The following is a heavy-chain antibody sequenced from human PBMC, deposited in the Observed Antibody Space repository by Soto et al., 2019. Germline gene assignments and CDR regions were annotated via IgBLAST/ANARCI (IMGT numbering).Heavy chain of an antibody. Sequence: VQLLESGGDLVQPGGSLRLSCVASGFILNNYAMSWVRQAPGKGLEWVSTIGGTDGDSAGVPWYEDSVKGRFTISRDSSANTLFLHMANLRAEDSALYYCVKRGRNWGAFDFWGQGTKVVVSS. CDR2: IGGTDGDSAGVP. J-gene: IGHJ3*01. CDR1: GFILNNYA. CDR3: VKRGRNWGAFDF. D-gene: IGHD7-27*01. V-gene: IGHV3-23*01.